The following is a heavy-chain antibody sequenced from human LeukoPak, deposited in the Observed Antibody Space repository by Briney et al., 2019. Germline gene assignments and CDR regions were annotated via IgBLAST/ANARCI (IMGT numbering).Heavy chain of an antibody. J-gene: IGHJ4*02. CDR2: IYYSGST. V-gene: IGHV4-59*08. D-gene: IGHD3-22*01. CDR1: GGSISSYY. CDR3: ARRTPSGYTDY. Sequence: SETLSLTCTVSGGSISSYYWSWIRQPPGKGLEWIGYIYYSGSTNYKPSLKSRVTISVDTSKNQFSLKLSSVTAADTAVYYCARRTPSGYTDYWGQGTLVTVSS.